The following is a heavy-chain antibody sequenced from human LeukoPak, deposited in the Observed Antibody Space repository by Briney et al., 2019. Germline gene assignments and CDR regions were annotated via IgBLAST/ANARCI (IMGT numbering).Heavy chain of an antibody. CDR1: GGSFSGYY. J-gene: IGHJ4*02. V-gene: IGHV4-34*01. CDR2: INHSGST. Sequence: SETLSLTCAVCGGSFSGYYWSWIRQPPGKGLEWIGEINHSGSTNYNPSLKSRVTISVDTSKNQFSLKLSSVTAADTAVYYCARSSVLRYSYGTYYFDYWGQGTLVTVSS. D-gene: IGHD5-18*01. CDR3: ARSSVLRYSYGTYYFDY.